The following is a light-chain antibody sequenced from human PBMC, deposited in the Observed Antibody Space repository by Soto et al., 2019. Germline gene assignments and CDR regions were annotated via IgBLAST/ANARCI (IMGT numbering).Light chain of an antibody. CDR3: QQRSNWPLT. Sequence: EIVLTQSPATLSLSLGERATLSCRASQSISSQLAWYQQKPGQAPRLLIHDASNRATGIPARFSGSGSSTDFTLTISSLEPEDFAVYFCQQRSNWPLTFGGGTKVEIK. V-gene: IGKV3-11*01. CDR1: QSISSQ. J-gene: IGKJ4*01. CDR2: DAS.